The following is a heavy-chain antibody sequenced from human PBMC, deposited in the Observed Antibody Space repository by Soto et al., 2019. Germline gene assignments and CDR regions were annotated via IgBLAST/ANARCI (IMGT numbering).Heavy chain of an antibody. CDR2: ISSSSSYI. Sequence: LRLSCAASGFTFSSYSMNWVRQAPGKGLEWVSSISSSSSYIYYADSVKGRFTISRDNAKNSLYLQMNSLRAEDTAVYYCARDPRDGYNYGDGMDVWGQGTTVTVSS. CDR3: ARDPRDGYNYGDGMDV. J-gene: IGHJ6*02. V-gene: IGHV3-21*01. D-gene: IGHD5-12*01. CDR1: GFTFSSYS.